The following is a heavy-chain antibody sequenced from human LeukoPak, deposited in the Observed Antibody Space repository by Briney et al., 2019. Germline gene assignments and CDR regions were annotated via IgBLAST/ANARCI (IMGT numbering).Heavy chain of an antibody. CDR2: IYYSGST. Sequence: KASETLSLTCTVSGGSISSYYWSWIRQPPGKGLEWIGSIYYSGSTYYNPSLKSRVTISVDTSKNQFSLKLSSETAADTAVYYCARHVVVVPVAFDIWGQGTMVTVSS. CDR3: ARHVVVVPVAFDI. J-gene: IGHJ3*02. D-gene: IGHD3-22*01. CDR1: GGSISSYY. V-gene: IGHV4-59*05.